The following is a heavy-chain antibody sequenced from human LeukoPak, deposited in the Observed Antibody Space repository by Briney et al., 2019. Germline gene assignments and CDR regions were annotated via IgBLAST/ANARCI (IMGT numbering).Heavy chain of an antibody. Sequence: SGGSLRLSCAASGFTFSSYAMSWVRQAPGKGLEWVSAISGSGGSTYYADSVKGRFTISRDNSKNTLYLQVNSLRAEDTALYYCAKDQALSLSSSRALDYWGQGTLVTVSS. V-gene: IGHV3-23*01. J-gene: IGHJ4*02. D-gene: IGHD2-2*01. CDR3: AKDQALSLSSSRALDY. CDR1: GFTFSSYA. CDR2: ISGSGGST.